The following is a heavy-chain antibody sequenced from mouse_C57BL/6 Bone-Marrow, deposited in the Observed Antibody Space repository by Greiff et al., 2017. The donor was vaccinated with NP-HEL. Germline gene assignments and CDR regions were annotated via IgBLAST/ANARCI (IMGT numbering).Heavy chain of an antibody. D-gene: IGHD1-1*01. J-gene: IGHJ1*03. CDR2: INYDGSST. Sequence: EVMLVESEGGLVQPGSSMKLSCTASGFTFSDYYMAWVRQVPEKGLEWVANINYDGSSTYYLDSLKSRFIISRDNAKNILYLQMSSLKSEDTATYYCARYYGSRSWYFDVWGTGTTVTVSS. V-gene: IGHV5-16*01. CDR3: ARYYGSRSWYFDV. CDR1: GFTFSDYY.